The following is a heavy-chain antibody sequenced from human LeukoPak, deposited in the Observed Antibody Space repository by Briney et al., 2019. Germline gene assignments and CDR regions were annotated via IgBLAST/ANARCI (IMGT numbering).Heavy chain of an antibody. V-gene: IGHV3-48*03. CDR2: ISSSSNTI. CDR3: ASPRPPGSFDWFPEYFNYYMDV. J-gene: IGHJ6*03. D-gene: IGHD3-9*01. CDR1: TFTFKRYE. Sequence: PGESLTLSCTSSTFTFKRYEMNWVRQAPGRGLEWISYISSSSNTIYYADSVKGRFTVSRDNAENSLYLQMNSLRAEDTAIYYCASPRPPGSFDWFPEYFNYYMDVWGKGTTVSVSS.